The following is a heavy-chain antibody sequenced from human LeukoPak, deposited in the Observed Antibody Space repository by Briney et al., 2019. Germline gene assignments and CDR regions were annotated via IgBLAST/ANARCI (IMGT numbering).Heavy chain of an antibody. CDR1: GFTVSSNY. CDR2: IYSGGST. Sequence: GGSLRLSCAASGFTVSSNYMSWVRQAPGKGLEWVSVIYSGGSTYYADSVKGRFTISRDNSKNTLYLQMNSLRAEDTAVYYCAKVGLVWELSHWGQGTLVTVSS. CDR3: AKVGLVWELSH. J-gene: IGHJ4*02. V-gene: IGHV3-53*05. D-gene: IGHD1-26*01.